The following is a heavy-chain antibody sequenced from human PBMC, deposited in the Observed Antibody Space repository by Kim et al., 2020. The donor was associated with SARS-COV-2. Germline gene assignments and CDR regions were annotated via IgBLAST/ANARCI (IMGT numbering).Heavy chain of an antibody. V-gene: IGHV3-7*03. Sequence: GGSLRLSCAASGFTFSSFWMTWVRQAPGKGLEWVANIKPDGSETYYADSVKGRFTISRDNAKKSLYLQMNSLRAEDMAVYYCARARIDVWGQGTTVTVSS. J-gene: IGHJ6*02. D-gene: IGHD2-15*01. CDR1: GFTFSSFW. CDR3: ARARIDV. CDR2: IKPDGSET.